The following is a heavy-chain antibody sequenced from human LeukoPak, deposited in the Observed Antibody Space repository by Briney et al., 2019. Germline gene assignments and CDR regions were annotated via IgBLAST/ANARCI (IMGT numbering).Heavy chain of an antibody. CDR3: AREGGYYYDSSGYSLFDY. Sequence: ASVRVSCKASGYTFTSYGIRWVRQAPGQGLEWVGWISAYNGNTNYAQKLQGRVTMTTDTSTSTAYMELRSMRSDDTAVYYCAREGGYYYDSSGYSLFDYWGQGALVTVSS. CDR1: GYTFTSYG. D-gene: IGHD3-22*01. CDR2: ISAYNGNT. V-gene: IGHV1-18*01. J-gene: IGHJ4*02.